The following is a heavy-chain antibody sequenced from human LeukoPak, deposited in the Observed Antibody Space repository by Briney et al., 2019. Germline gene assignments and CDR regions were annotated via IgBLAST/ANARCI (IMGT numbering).Heavy chain of an antibody. CDR2: IKEDGSER. CDR1: AFIFSGHW. CDR3: AKHHCSSSRDYFDY. J-gene: IGHJ4*02. V-gene: IGHV3-7*03. Sequence: PTGGSLRLSCEGSAFIFSGHWMNWVRQTPGKGLEWVASIKEDGSERQYVDSVKGRFSISRDNTKGSLFLQLNSLRAEDTAVYYCAKHHCSSSRDYFDYWGQGTLVTVSS. D-gene: IGHD6-13*01.